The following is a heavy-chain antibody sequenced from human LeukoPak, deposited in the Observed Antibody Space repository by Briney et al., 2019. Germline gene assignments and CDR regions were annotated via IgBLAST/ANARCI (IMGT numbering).Heavy chain of an antibody. CDR3: AKDADCSGGSCYSWEFDY. V-gene: IGHV3-64*01. D-gene: IGHD2-15*01. CDR2: ISSNGGTT. Sequence: PGGSLRLSCAASGFTFSNYAMHWVRQAPGKGLEYVSAISSNGGTTYYANSVKGRFTISRDNSKNTLYLQMNSLRAEDTAVYYCAKDADCSGGSCYSWEFDYWGQGTLVTVSS. CDR1: GFTFSNYA. J-gene: IGHJ4*02.